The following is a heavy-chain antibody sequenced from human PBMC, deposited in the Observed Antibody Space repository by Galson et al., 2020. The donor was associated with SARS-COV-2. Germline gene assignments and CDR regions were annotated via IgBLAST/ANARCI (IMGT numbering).Heavy chain of an antibody. CDR3: ARETLVSTSSYFDY. CDR1: GFTFSNHA. V-gene: IGHV3-30*04. J-gene: IGHJ4*02. Sequence: GESLKISCAASGFTFSNHALHWVRQAPGKGLEWVAIISYEGRVKYNEESVKGRFTISRDDSKNTVYLQMNSLRVDDTAVYYCARETLVSTSSYFDYWGQGTLVTVSS. CDR2: ISYEGRVK. D-gene: IGHD5-12*01.